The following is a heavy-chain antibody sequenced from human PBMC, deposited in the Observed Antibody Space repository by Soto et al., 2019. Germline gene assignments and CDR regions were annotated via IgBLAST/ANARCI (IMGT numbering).Heavy chain of an antibody. CDR1: GFTFSSYA. J-gene: IGHJ5*02. D-gene: IGHD3-9*01. Sequence: GGSLRLSCAASGFTFSSYAMSWVRQAPGRGLEWVSAISGSGGSTYYADSVKGRFTISRDNSKNTLYLQMNSLRAEDTAVYYCAKDGNPIPYLTGYYRLGWFDPWGQGTLVTVSS. CDR2: ISGSGGST. CDR3: AKDGNPIPYLTGYYRLGWFDP. V-gene: IGHV3-23*01.